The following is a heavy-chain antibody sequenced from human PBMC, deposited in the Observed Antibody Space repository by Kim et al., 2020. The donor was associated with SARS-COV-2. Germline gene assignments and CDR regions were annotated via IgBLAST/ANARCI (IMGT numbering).Heavy chain of an antibody. CDR1: GGSISSYY. J-gene: IGHJ4*02. V-gene: IGHV4-59*13. CDR2: IYYSGST. D-gene: IGHD3-10*01. Sequence: SETLSLTCTVSGGSISSYYWSWIRQPPGKGLEWIGYIYYSGSTNYNPSLKSRVTISVDTSKNQFSLKLSSVTAADTAVYYCARRHYGSGSPLDYWGQGTLVTVSS. CDR3: ARRHYGSGSPLDY.